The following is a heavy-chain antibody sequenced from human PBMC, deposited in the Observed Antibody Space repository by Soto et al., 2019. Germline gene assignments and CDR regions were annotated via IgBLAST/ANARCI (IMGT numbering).Heavy chain of an antibody. D-gene: IGHD3-22*01. CDR3: AKDGTFYYYDSSGYAHQEYYFDY. Sequence: GSLRLSCAASGFTFSSYGMHWVRKAPGKGLEWVAVISYDGSNKYYADSVKGRFTISXDNAKNTLYLQMNSLRSEDTALYYCAKDGTFYYYDSSGYAHQEYYFDYGGQGTVVTVSS. CDR2: ISYDGSNK. CDR1: GFTFSSYG. V-gene: IGHV3-30*18. J-gene: IGHJ4*02.